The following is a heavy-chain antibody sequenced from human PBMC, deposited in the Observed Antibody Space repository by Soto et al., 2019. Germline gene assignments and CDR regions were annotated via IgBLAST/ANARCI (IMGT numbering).Heavy chain of an antibody. Sequence: GASVKVSCKASGGTFSSYAISWVRQAPGQGLEWMGGIIPIFGTANYAQKFQGRVTITADESTSTAYMELSSLRSEDTAVYYCARSRIEVAGTAPNWFDPWGQGNPVTVSS. CDR1: GGTFSSYA. D-gene: IGHD6-19*01. J-gene: IGHJ5*02. V-gene: IGHV1-69*13. CDR2: IIPIFGTA. CDR3: ARSRIEVAGTAPNWFDP.